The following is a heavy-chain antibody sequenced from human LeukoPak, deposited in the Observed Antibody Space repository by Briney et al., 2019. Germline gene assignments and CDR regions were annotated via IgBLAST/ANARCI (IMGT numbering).Heavy chain of an antibody. J-gene: IGHJ4*02. Sequence: SETLSLTCTVSGGSISSYYWSWIRQPPGKGLEWIGYIYYSGSTNYNPSLKSRVTISVDTSKNQFSLKLSSVTAADTAVYYCARDLAYCSGGSCYSRGFDYWGQGTLVTVSS. V-gene: IGHV4-59*01. CDR1: GGSISSYY. CDR3: ARDLAYCSGGSCYSRGFDY. CDR2: IYYSGST. D-gene: IGHD2-15*01.